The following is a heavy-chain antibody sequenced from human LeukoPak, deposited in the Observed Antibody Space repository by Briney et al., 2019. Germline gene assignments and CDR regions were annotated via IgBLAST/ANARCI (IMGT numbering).Heavy chain of an antibody. D-gene: IGHD4-11*01. CDR2: IKQEGSET. V-gene: IGHV3-7*01. Sequence: GSLRLSCVASGFPFSNYWMSWVRQAPGKGPGWLASIKQEGSETFYVDSVKGRFTISKDNAKKSLYLLMNSLRAEDTAVYYCAREDHSKYEFWGQGTLVTVSS. CDR3: AREDHSKYEF. CDR1: GFPFSNYW. J-gene: IGHJ4*02.